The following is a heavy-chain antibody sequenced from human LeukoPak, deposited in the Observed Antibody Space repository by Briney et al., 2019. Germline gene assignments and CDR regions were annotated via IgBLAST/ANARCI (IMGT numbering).Heavy chain of an antibody. V-gene: IGHV1-8*01. D-gene: IGHD6-13*01. CDR2: MNLNSGNT. Sequence: ASVKVSFKASGYTFTSYDINWVRQAAGKGLEWMGWMNLNSGNTGYTQKLQGRVTITRNTSISTAYMELSSLRSEDTAVDYCARGNSGYSSSWYFSAKNCYYYMDVWGKGTTVTVS. CDR3: ARGNSGYSSSWYFSAKNCYYYMDV. J-gene: IGHJ6*03. CDR1: GYTFTSYD.